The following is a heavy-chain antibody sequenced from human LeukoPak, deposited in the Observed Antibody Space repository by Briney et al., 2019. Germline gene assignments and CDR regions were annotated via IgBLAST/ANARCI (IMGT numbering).Heavy chain of an antibody. Sequence: SMKVSCKASGGTFSSYAISWVRQAPGQGLEWMGRIIPIFGTANYAQKFQGRVTITTDESTSTAYMELSSLRSEDTAVYYCARGDVRKDGYRFDYWGQGTLVTVSS. D-gene: IGHD5-24*01. V-gene: IGHV1-69*05. CDR3: ARGDVRKDGYRFDY. CDR1: GGTFSSYA. J-gene: IGHJ4*02. CDR2: IIPIFGTA.